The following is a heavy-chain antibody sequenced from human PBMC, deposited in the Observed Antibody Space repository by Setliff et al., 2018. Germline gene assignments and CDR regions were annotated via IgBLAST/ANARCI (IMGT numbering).Heavy chain of an antibody. D-gene: IGHD3-10*01. CDR3: ARVRGLGSMVRGVDY. V-gene: IGHV1-2*02. J-gene: IGHJ4*02. CDR2: INPNSGGT. Sequence: GASVKVSCKASGYTFTGYYMHWVRQAPGQGLEWMGWINPNSGGTNYAQKFQGRVTMTRDKSISTAYMELSRLRSDDTAVYYCARVRGLGSMVRGVDYWGQGTLVTVSS. CDR1: GYTFTGYY.